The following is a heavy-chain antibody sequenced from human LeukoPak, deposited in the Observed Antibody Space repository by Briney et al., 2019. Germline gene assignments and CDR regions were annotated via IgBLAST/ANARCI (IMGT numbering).Heavy chain of an antibody. Sequence: SETLSLTCAVYGGSFSGYYWSWIRQPPGKGLEWIGEINHSGSTNYNPSLKSRVTISVDTSKNQFSLKLSSVTAADTAVYYCARYDSSGYSAFDTWGQGTMVTVSS. CDR3: ARYDSSGYSAFDT. J-gene: IGHJ3*02. V-gene: IGHV4-34*01. D-gene: IGHD3-22*01. CDR1: GGSFSGYY. CDR2: INHSGST.